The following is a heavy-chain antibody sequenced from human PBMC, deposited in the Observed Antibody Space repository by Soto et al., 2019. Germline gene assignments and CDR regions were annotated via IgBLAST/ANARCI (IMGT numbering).Heavy chain of an antibody. CDR1: GFTFNNYG. Sequence: GGSLRLSCAASGFTFNNYGMNWVRQAPGKGLEWISVISGSGGSTYYADSVKGRFTISRDNSKNTLYLQMNSLRAEDTAVYYCAKRASGSYFDYWSQGTLVTVSS. V-gene: IGHV3-23*01. CDR3: AKRASGSYFDY. D-gene: IGHD3-10*01. J-gene: IGHJ4*02. CDR2: ISGSGGST.